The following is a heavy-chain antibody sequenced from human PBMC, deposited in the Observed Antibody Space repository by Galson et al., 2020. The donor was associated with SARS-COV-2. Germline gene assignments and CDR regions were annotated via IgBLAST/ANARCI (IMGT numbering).Heavy chain of an antibody. Sequence: GGSLRLSCAVSGFTFSSYAMNWVRQAPGGGQEWVSAISGSGRTKYYADAVEGRFTISRDNSKNTLYLQLNSLRVDDTAIYYCASEWWGTSNSKAEEYYFENWGQGTLVTVSS. CDR2: ISGSGRTK. J-gene: IGHJ4*02. V-gene: IGHV3-23*01. CDR3: ASEWWGTSNSKAEEYYFEN. CDR1: GFTFSSYA. D-gene: IGHD2-15*01.